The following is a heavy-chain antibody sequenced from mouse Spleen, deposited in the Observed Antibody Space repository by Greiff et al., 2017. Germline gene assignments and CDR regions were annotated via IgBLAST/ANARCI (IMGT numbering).Heavy chain of an antibody. CDR3: GRSSLDYFDY. CDR1: GFSLSTSGMG. D-gene: IGHD2-12*01. J-gene: IGHJ2*01. CDR2: IYWDDDK. V-gene: IGHV8-12*01. Sequence: ESGPGILQSSQTLSLTCSFSGFSLSTSGMGVSWIRQPPGKGLEWLAHIYWDDDKRYNQSLKSRPTTSKDTSRNQVFLKITSVDTADTATYYCGRSSLDYFDYWGQGTTRTVSS.